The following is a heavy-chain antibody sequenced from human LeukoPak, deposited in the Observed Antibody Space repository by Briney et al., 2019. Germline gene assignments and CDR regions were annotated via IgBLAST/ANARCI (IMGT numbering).Heavy chain of an antibody. CDR3: ARVPYSSGPSFDY. J-gene: IGHJ4*02. V-gene: IGHV4-34*09. D-gene: IGHD3-22*01. CDR1: GGSFSGYY. CDR2: INHSGST. Sequence: SETLSLTCAVYGGSFSGYYWSWIRRPPGKGLEWIGEINHSGSTNYNPSLKSRVTISVDTSKNQFSLKLSSVTAADTAVYYCARVPYSSGPSFDYWGQGTLVTVSS.